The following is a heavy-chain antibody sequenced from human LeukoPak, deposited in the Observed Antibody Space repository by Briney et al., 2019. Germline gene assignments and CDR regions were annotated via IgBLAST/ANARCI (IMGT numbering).Heavy chain of an antibody. J-gene: IGHJ4*02. CDR3: AKGSAVAGSPTFDY. CDR2: ISDSGAST. Sequence: PGGSLRFSVAPLGFTLGNFGFPWVGQLPGKGSDWFSGISDSGASTYYADSGKGRFTISRDNSENTVYLQVNSLRPDDTAIYYCAKGSAVAGSPTFDYWGQGALVTVSS. CDR1: GFTLGNFG. V-gene: IGHV3-23*01. D-gene: IGHD6-19*01.